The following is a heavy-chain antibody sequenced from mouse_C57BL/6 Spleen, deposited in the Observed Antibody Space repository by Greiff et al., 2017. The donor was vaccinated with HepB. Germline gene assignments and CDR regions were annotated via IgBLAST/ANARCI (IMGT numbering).Heavy chain of an antibody. J-gene: IGHJ1*03. Sequence: EVQLQESGGGLVKPGGSLKLSCAASGFTFSSYAMSWVRQTPEKRLEWVATISDGGSYTYYPDNVKGRFTISRDNAKNNLYLQMSHLKSEDTAMYYCARGTWYFDVWGTGTTVTVSS. CDR2: ISDGGSYT. CDR1: GFTFSSYA. CDR3: ARGTWYFDV. V-gene: IGHV5-4*01.